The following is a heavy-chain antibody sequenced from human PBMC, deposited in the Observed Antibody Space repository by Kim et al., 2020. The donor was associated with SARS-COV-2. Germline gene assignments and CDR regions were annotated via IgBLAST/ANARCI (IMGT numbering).Heavy chain of an antibody. V-gene: IGHV4-59*09. CDR3: ARGAEWTVD. D-gene: IGHD6-19*01. CDR2: GLT. Sequence: GLTNPNPSHNRRVTMSVDTSKNQFSLKLSSVTAADTAIYYCARGAEWTVDWGQGTLVTVSS. J-gene: IGHJ4*02.